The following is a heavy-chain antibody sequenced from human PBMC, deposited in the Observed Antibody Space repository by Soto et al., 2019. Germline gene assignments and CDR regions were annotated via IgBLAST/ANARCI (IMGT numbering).Heavy chain of an antibody. CDR2: ISSSSSTI. V-gene: IGHV3-48*02. Sequence: GGALRLSCAASGFTFSSYSMNWVRPAPGKGLEWVSYISSSSSTIYYADSVKGRFTISRDNAKNSLYLQMNSLRDEDTAVYYCSRNNYYYYDSSGYYVDYWGQGTLVTVSS. J-gene: IGHJ4*02. CDR3: SRNNYYYYDSSGYYVDY. D-gene: IGHD3-22*01. CDR1: GFTFSSYS.